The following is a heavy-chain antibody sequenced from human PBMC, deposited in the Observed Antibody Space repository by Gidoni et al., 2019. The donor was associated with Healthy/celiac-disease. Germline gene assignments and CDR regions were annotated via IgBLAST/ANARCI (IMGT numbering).Heavy chain of an antibody. J-gene: IGHJ4*02. Sequence: EVQLVESGGGLVQPGRSLRLSCAASGFTFDDYAMHWVRQAPGKGLEWVSGISWNSGSIGYADSVKGRFTISRDNAKNSLYLQMNSLRAEDTALYYCAPSRSWYYFDYWGQGTLVTVSS. CDR3: APSRSWYYFDY. V-gene: IGHV3-9*01. CDR1: GFTFDDYA. D-gene: IGHD6-13*01. CDR2: ISWNSGSI.